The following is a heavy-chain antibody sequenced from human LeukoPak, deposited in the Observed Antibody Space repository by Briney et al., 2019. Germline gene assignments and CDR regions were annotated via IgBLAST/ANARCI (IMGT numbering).Heavy chain of an antibody. CDR1: GGSITRSGFY. J-gene: IGHJ4*02. CDR3: VRQPFLNYYQSTGD. V-gene: IGHV4-39*01. Sequence: SETLSLTCTVSGGSITRSGFYWGWIRQAPGKGLEWVGSVYSSGRTFSNPSISGRPALFADTPQNSSSLNLTAPTAADTAVYYCVRQPFLNYYQSTGDWGQGSLVTLPS. D-gene: IGHD2-8*02. CDR2: VYSSGRT.